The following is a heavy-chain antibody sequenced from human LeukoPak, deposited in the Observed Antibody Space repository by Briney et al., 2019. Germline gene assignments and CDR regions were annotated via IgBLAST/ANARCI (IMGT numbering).Heavy chain of an antibody. CDR1: GFTVSSTY. J-gene: IGHJ1*01. V-gene: IGHV3-53*01. CDR2: IYTGGST. CDR3: ARDGGKCTGGSCYPAYFQH. D-gene: IGHD2-15*01. Sequence: GGSLRLSCAASGFTVSSTYMSWVRQAPGKGLEGVSVIYTGGSTYYADSVKGRFTISRDNSKNTLYLQMNSLRAEDTAVYYCARDGGKCTGGSCYPAYFQHWGQGTLVTVSS.